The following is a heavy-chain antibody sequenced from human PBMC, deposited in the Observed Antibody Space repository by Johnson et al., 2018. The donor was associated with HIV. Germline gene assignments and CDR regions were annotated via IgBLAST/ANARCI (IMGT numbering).Heavy chain of an antibody. Sequence: VQLVESGGGLVQPGGSLRLSCAASGFTVSSNYMTWVRQAPGKGLEWVSILYSGGSTYYADSVKGRFSISRDNSKNTLFLQLNSLRAEDTAVYYCTRGGWKVVTSIFAFDIWGQGTMVAVSS. D-gene: IGHD2-21*02. CDR1: GFTVSSNY. CDR3: TRGGWKVVTSIFAFDI. V-gene: IGHV3-66*02. CDR2: LYSGGST. J-gene: IGHJ3*02.